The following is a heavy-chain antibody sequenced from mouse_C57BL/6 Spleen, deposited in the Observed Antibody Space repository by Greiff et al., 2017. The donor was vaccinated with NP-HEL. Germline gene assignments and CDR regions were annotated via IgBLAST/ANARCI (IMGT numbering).Heavy chain of an antibody. CDR1: GYTFTDYE. Sequence: VQLVESGAELVRPGASVTLSCKASGYTFTDYEMHWVKQTPVHGLEWLGAIDPETGGTAYNQKFKGKAILTADKSSSTAYMELRSLTSEDSAVYYCTRYYYGSTPYAMDYWGQGTSVTVSS. CDR3: TRYYYGSTPYAMDY. D-gene: IGHD1-1*01. V-gene: IGHV1-15*01. CDR2: IDPETGGT. J-gene: IGHJ4*01.